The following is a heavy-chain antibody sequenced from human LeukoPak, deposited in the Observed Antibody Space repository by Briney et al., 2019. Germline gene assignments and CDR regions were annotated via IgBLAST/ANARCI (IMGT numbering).Heavy chain of an antibody. CDR2: ISYDGSNK. Sequence: GRSLRLSCAASGFTFSSYAMHWVRQAPGKGLEWVAVISYDGSNKYYADSVKGRFTISRDNSKNTLYLQMNSLRAEDTAVYYCARGSQVYSSSSLRFDYWGQGTLVTVSS. J-gene: IGHJ4*02. CDR1: GFTFSSYA. V-gene: IGHV3-30-3*01. CDR3: ARGSQVYSSSSLRFDY. D-gene: IGHD6-6*01.